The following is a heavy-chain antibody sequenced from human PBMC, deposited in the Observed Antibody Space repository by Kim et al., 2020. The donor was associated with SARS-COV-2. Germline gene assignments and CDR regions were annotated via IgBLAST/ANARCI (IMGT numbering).Heavy chain of an antibody. D-gene: IGHD6-19*01. CDR2: IYYSGST. V-gene: IGHV4-39*01. CDR1: GGSISSSSYY. Sequence: SETLSLTCTVSGGSISSSSYYWGWIRQPPGKGLEWIGSIYYSGSTYYNPSLKSRVTISVDTSKNQFSLKLSSVTAADTAVYYCARYGGSGWYGFGYWGQGTLVTVSS. CDR3: ARYGGSGWYGFGY. J-gene: IGHJ4*02.